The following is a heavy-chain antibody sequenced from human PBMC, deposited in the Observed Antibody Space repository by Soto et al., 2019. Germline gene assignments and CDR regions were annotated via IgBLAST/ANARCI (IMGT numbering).Heavy chain of an antibody. Sequence: ASVKVSCKASGGTLSSYAISWVRQAPGQGLEWMGGIIPIFGTANYAQKFQGRVTITADESTSTAYMELSSLRSEDTAVYYCARVNMITFGGVIVNDAFDIWGQGTMVTVSS. CDR2: IIPIFGTA. CDR3: ARVNMITFGGVIVNDAFDI. J-gene: IGHJ3*02. CDR1: GGTLSSYA. V-gene: IGHV1-69*13. D-gene: IGHD3-16*02.